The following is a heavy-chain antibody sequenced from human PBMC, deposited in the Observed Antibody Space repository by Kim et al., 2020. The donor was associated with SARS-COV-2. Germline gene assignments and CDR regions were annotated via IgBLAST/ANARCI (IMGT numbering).Heavy chain of an antibody. V-gene: IGHV4-39*07. J-gene: IGHJ6*02. CDR3: ARRPLPSRYGMDV. Sequence: SHPSLKSRVTISVATSKNQFSLKLSSVTAADTAVYYCARRPLPSRYGMDVWGQGTTVTVSS. D-gene: IGHD2-2*01.